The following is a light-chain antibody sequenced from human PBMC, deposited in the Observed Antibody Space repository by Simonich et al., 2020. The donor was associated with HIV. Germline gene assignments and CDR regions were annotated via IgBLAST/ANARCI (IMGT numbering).Light chain of an antibody. CDR2: WAS. CDR1: QSVLYNSKNKNY. CDR3: QQYYSTPRT. Sequence: DIVMTQSPDSLAVSLGERATINCKSSQSVLYNSKNKNYLVWYQQKPGQPPKLLIYWASTRESGVPDRFSGSGSGTDFTLTISSLQAEDVAVYYCQQYYSTPRTFGQGTKVEIK. V-gene: IGKV4-1*01. J-gene: IGKJ1*01.